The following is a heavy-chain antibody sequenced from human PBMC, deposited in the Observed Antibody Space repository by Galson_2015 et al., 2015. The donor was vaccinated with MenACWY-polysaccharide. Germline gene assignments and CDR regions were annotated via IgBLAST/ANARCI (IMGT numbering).Heavy chain of an antibody. J-gene: IGHJ4*02. CDR2: IKTKTNGGTT. V-gene: IGHV3-15*01. CDR1: GFTFNDAW. CDR3: TTKASNWNVDGREQYFDH. Sequence: LRLSCAASGFTFNDAWMSWVRQAPGKGLEWVGRIKTKTNGGTTEYAAPVKGRFTISRDDSENTVYLQMNSLRAEDTAVYYCTTKASNWNVDGREQYFDHWGQGTLVTVSS. D-gene: IGHD1-1*01.